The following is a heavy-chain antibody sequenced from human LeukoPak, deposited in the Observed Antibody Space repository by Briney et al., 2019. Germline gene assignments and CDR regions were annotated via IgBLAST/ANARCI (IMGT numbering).Heavy chain of an antibody. V-gene: IGHV1-8*02. CDR2: MNPKSGDT. J-gene: IGHJ6*03. Sequence: ASVKVSCKASGYIFIDYEINWVRQAPGQGLEWMGWMNPKSGDTGYEQKFQGRVTITRDSSISTVYMELSSLRSEDAALYYCARGRDMDVWGKGTSVTVSS. CDR3: ARGRDMDV. CDR1: GYIFIDYE.